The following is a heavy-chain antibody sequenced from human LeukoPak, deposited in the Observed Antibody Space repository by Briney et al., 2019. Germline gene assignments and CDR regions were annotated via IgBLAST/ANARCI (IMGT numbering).Heavy chain of an antibody. V-gene: IGHV3-30*03. CDR1: GFTFSSYG. CDR3: TRVVMGGWLYYYYGMDV. J-gene: IGHJ6*02. D-gene: IGHD6-19*01. CDR2: ISYDGSNK. Sequence: GRSLRLSCAASGFTFSSYGMHWVRQAPGKGLEWVAVISYDGSNKYYADSVKGRFTISRDNSKNTLYLQMNSLKTEDTAVYYCTRVVMGGWLYYYYGMDVWGQGTTVTVSS.